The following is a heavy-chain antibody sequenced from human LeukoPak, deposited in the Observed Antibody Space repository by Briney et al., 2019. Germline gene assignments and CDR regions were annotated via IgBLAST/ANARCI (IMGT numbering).Heavy chain of an antibody. D-gene: IGHD3-22*01. Sequence: GESLKISCKGSGYSFTRYWIGWVRQMPGKGLEWMGIIYPGDSDTRYSPSFQGQVTISADKSITTAYLQWSSLKASDTAMYYCARVPLIVVAWYYFDYWGQGTLVTVSS. CDR2: IYPGDSDT. J-gene: IGHJ4*02. V-gene: IGHV5-51*01. CDR1: GYSFTRYW. CDR3: ARVPLIVVAWYYFDY.